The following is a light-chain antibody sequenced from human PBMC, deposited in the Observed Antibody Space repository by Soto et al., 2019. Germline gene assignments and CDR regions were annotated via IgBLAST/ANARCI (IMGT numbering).Light chain of an antibody. J-gene: IGLJ1*01. CDR2: DVT. Sequence: QSALTQPSSVSGSPGQSVTISCTGTSSDVGAYNYVSWYQQNPGKAPKLIIYDVTKRPSGVPDRFSGSKSGNTASLTISGLQADDEADYYCCSYAGTYKVFGTGTKLTVL. V-gene: IGLV2-11*01. CDR1: SSDVGAYNY. CDR3: CSYAGTYKV.